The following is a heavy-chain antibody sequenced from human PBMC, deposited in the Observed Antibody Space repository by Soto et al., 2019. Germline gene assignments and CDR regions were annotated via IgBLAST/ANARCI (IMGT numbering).Heavy chain of an antibody. CDR2: IYYSGST. CDR3: ARAGYSNYLFDY. CDR1: GGSISSGGYY. D-gene: IGHD4-4*01. J-gene: IGHJ4*02. V-gene: IGHV4-31*03. Sequence: SETMSLTCTVSGGSISSGGYYWTWIRQHPGKGLEWIGYIYYSGSTYYNPSLKSRVTISVDTSKNQFSLKLSSVTAADTAVYYCARAGYSNYLFDYWGQGTLVTVSS.